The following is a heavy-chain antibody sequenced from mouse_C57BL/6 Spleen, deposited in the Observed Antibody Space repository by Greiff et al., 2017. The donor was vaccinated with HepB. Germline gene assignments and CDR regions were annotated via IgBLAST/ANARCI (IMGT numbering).Heavy chain of an antibody. Sequence: QVHVKQSGPELVKPGASVKISCKASGYAFSSSWMNWVKQRPGKGLEWIGRLYPGDGDTNYNGKFKGKATLTADKSSSTAYMQLSSLTSEDSAVYFCAREGYDCPFAYWGQGTLVTVSA. CDR1: GYAFSSSW. V-gene: IGHV1-82*01. J-gene: IGHJ3*01. CDR2: LYPGDGDT. CDR3: AREGYDCPFAY. D-gene: IGHD2-4*01.